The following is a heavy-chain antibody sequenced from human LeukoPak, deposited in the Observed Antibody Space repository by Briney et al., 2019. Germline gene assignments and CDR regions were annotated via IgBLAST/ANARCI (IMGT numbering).Heavy chain of an antibody. V-gene: IGHV3-11*04. CDR3: ARGMVRGLPYYFDY. J-gene: IGHJ4*02. CDR2: ISSSGSTI. D-gene: IGHD3-10*01. CDR1: GFTFSDYH. Sequence: GGSLRLSCAASGFTFSDYHMSWIRQAPGKGLEWVSYISSSGSTIYYADSVKGRFTISRDNAKNSLYLQMNSLRAEDTAVYYCARGMVRGLPYYFDYWGQGTLVTVSS.